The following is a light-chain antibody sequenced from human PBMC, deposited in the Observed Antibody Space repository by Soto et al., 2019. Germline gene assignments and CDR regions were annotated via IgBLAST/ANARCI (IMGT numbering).Light chain of an antibody. CDR3: QQYNSFPYT. J-gene: IGKJ2*01. Sequence: DIQMTQSPPSLSASVGDRITITCRASQAIYHYLAWFQQMPGKAPKPLLYAASSLQSGVPPKFSGSGFGTDFTLTISSLQPEDSATYDCQQYNSFPYTFGQGTKVEIK. CDR2: AAS. V-gene: IGKV1-16*02. CDR1: QAIYHY.